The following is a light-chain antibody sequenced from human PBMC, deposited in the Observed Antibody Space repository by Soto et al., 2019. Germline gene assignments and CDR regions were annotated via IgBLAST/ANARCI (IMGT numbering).Light chain of an antibody. CDR2: DVS. V-gene: IGLV2-11*01. J-gene: IGLJ1*01. CDR3: CSYAGRYTYV. CDR1: SSDVGGYNY. Sequence: QSALTQPRWVSVSPGQSVTISCTGASSDVGGYNYVSWYQQHPGKAPKLMIYDVSKRPSGVPDRFSGSRSGNTASLTISGLQTEDEADYYCCSYAGRYTYVFGTGTKVTVL.